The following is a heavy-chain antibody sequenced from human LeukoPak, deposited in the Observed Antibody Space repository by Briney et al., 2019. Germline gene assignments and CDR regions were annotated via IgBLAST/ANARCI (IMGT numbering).Heavy chain of an antibody. J-gene: IGHJ3*02. D-gene: IGHD3-9*01. CDR3: ARDRGYYDILTGLRPGAFDI. Sequence: PGGSLRLSCAASGFTFSSYSMNWVRRAPGKWLEWVSSISSSSSYIYCADSVKGRFTISRDSAKSSLYLQMNSLRAEDTAVYYCARDRGYYDILTGLRPGAFDIWGQGTMVTVSS. CDR2: ISSSSSYI. CDR1: GFTFSSYS. V-gene: IGHV3-21*01.